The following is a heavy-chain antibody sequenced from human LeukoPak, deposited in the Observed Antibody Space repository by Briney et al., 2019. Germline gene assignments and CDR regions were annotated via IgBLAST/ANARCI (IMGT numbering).Heavy chain of an antibody. D-gene: IGHD6-13*01. J-gene: IGHJ5*02. V-gene: IGHV3-11*01. CDR3: AKGTHSSSWHWYDP. CDR1: GFTFSDYY. CDR2: ISSSATTI. Sequence: GGSLRLSCAASGFTFSDYYMSWIRQAPGKGLEWVSYISSSATTIYYADSVKGRFTISRDNAKNSLYLQMNSLRAEDTAVYYCAKGTHSSSWHWYDPWGQGTLVTVSS.